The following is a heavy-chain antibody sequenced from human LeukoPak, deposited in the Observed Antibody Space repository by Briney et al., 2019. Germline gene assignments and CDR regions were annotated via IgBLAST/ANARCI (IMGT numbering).Heavy chain of an antibody. V-gene: IGHV3-21*01. CDR2: INRSGTYV. CDR1: GFSLSTYT. J-gene: IGHJ4*02. Sequence: GGSLRLSCAASGFSLSTYTMNWVRQAPGKGLEWVSSINRSGTYVYYADSVKGRFTISRDNAKKSVSLQMNSLRVEDTAVYYCARSDGSGSYYDFHFDYWGQGTLVTVSS. D-gene: IGHD3-10*01. CDR3: ARSDGSGSYYDFHFDY.